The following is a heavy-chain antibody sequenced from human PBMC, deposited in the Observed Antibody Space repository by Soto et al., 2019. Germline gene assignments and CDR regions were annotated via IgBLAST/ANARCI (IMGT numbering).Heavy chain of an antibody. D-gene: IGHD3-22*01. CDR2: IFPSDSDT. J-gene: IGHJ5*02. Sequence: GESLKISCRTSGYRFTSYWIAWVRQMLGKGLEWMGIIFPSDSDTRYSPSFQGQVTISADRSTSTVFLQWASLRASDTAVYFCARKDKSGYFNWFDPWGQGXLVTVSS. CDR3: ARKDKSGYFNWFDP. CDR1: GYRFTSYW. V-gene: IGHV5-51*01.